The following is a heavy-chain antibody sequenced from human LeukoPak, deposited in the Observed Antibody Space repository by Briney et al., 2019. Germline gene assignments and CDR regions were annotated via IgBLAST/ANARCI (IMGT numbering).Heavy chain of an antibody. CDR1: GGSFSNYY. CDR2: INHSGTT. Sequence: SETLSLTCGVYGGSFSNYYWIWIRQPPGKGLEWIGEINHSGTTNYNSSLKSRVTVSVDTSKNQFSLKLSSVTAADKAVYYCARRYSGSYGLYSHHSMDVWGKGTTVTISS. V-gene: IGHV4-34*01. D-gene: IGHD1-26*01. J-gene: IGHJ6*03. CDR3: ARRYSGSYGLYSHHSMDV.